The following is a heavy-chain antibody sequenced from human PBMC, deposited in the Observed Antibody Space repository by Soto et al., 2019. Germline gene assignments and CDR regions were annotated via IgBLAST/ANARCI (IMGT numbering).Heavy chain of an antibody. CDR2: TYYRSKWYN. CDR1: GDSVSSNSAA. CDR3: AREPPGEYTYGSHHYSFPGMDV. V-gene: IGHV6-1*01. J-gene: IGHJ6*02. Sequence: SQTLSLTCAISGDSVSSNSAAWNWIRQSPSRGLDWLGRTYYRSKWYNDYPISVKGRITINHDTSKNRFSLQLHSVTPEDTALYYCAREPPGEYTYGSHHYSFPGMDVSGQGTTVTVSS. D-gene: IGHD5-18*01.